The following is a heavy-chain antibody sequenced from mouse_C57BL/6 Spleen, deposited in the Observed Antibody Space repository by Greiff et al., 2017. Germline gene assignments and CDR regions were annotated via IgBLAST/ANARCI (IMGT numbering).Heavy chain of an antibody. J-gene: IGHJ4*01. Sequence: QVQLQQPGAELVKPGASVKMSCKASGYTFTSYWITWVKQRPGQGLEWIGDIYPGSGSTNYNEKFKSKATLPVDTSSSTAYMQLSSLTSEGSAVYYCARQLRLQGYAMDYWGQGTSVTVSS. CDR3: ARQLRLQGYAMDY. CDR2: IYPGSGST. V-gene: IGHV1-55*01. D-gene: IGHD3-2*02. CDR1: GYTFTSYW.